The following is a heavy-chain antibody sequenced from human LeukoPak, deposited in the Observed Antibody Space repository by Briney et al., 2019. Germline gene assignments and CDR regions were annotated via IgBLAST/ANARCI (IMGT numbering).Heavy chain of an antibody. CDR2: ISAYNGNT. D-gene: IGHD3-22*01. J-gene: IGHJ3*02. Sequence: ASVKVSCKASGYTFTSYGISWVRQAPGQGLEWMGWISAYNGNTNYAQKLQGRVTMTTDTSTSTAYMELRGLKSDDTAVYYCASLKSYYDSSGYLVTDAFDIWGQGTMVTVSS. CDR1: GYTFTSYG. V-gene: IGHV1-18*01. CDR3: ASLKSYYDSSGYLVTDAFDI.